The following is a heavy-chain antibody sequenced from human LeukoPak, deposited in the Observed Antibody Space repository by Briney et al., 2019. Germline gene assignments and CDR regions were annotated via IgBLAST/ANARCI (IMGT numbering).Heavy chain of an antibody. CDR2: INPNSGGT. J-gene: IGHJ4*02. D-gene: IGHD2-2*01. Sequence: GASVKVSCKASGHTFTGYYMHWVRQAPGQGLEWMGWINPNSGGTNYAQKFQGRVTMTRDTSISTAYMELSRLRSDDTAVYYCARWGGVVVPAAIISLDYWGQGTLVTVSS. CDR3: ARWGGVVVPAAIISLDY. CDR1: GHTFTGYY. V-gene: IGHV1-2*02.